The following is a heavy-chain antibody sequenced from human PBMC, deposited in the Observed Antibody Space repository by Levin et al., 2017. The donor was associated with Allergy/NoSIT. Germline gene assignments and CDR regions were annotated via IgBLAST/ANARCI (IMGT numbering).Heavy chain of an antibody. J-gene: IGHJ5*02. CDR3: ARGASSTSRQRGGFDP. D-gene: IGHD2-2*01. CDR1: GGSFSGYY. Sequence: SQTLSLTCAVYGGSFSGYYWSWIRQPPGKGLEWIGEINHSGSTNYNPSLKSRVTISVDTSKNQFSLKLSSVTAADTAVYYCARGASSTSRQRGGFDPWGQGTLVTVSS. CDR2: INHSGST. V-gene: IGHV4-34*01.